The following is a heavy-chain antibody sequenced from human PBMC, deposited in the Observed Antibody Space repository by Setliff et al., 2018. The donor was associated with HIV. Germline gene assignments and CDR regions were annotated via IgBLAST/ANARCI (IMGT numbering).Heavy chain of an antibody. D-gene: IGHD3-10*01. CDR1: GGSISGYC. V-gene: IGHV4-4*09. CDR2: IFSSGST. CDR3: ARRIYNSGRFPDKYGFDT. J-gene: IGHJ5*02. Sequence: SETLSLTCTVSGGSISGYCWNWIRQSPGRGLEWIGFIFSSGSTKYNPSLQSRVPMSIDTSKNQFSRKLTSVTAAATAVYYCARRIYNSGRFPDKYGFDTWGQGSLLTVSS.